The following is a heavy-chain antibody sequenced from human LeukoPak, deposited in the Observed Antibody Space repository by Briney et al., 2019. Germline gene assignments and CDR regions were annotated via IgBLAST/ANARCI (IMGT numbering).Heavy chain of an antibody. V-gene: IGHV6-1*01. CDR2: TYYRSKWYN. CDR1: GDSVSSNSAA. D-gene: IGHD6-13*01. CDR3: AREDEYYSSSWSPAHYFDY. J-gene: IGHJ4*02. Sequence: SQTLSLTCAISGDSVSSNSAAWNWIRQSPSRGLEWLGRTYYRSKWYNDYAVSVESRITINPDTSKNQFSLQLNSVTPEDTAVYYCAREDEYYSSSWSPAHYFDYWGQGTLVTVSS.